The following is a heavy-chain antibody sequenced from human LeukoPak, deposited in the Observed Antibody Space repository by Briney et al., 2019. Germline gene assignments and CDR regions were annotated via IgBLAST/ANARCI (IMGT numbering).Heavy chain of an antibody. CDR2: ISSGSNTI. V-gene: IGHV3-48*01. Sequence: GGSLRLSCAASRFTFSTYSMNWVRQAPGKGLEWVSYISSGSNTIYYADSVKGRFTISRDNAKNSLYLQMNSLRAEDTAVYYCARGAYGDYVPYYFDYWGQGTLVTVSS. CDR1: RFTFSTYS. J-gene: IGHJ4*02. D-gene: IGHD4-17*01. CDR3: ARGAYGDYVPYYFDY.